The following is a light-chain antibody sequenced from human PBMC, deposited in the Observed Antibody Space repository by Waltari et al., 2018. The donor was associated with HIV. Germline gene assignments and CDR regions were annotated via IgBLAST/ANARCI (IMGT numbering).Light chain of an antibody. V-gene: IGKV1-39*01. CDR1: QNIFNY. J-gene: IGKJ2*01. Sequence: DIQMTQSPSSLSASVGDRITISCRASQNIFNYLNWYQQRPGKAPKLLMYAASNLQGGVPSRFSGSGSETGFNLTVSSLQAEDFATYYCQQSYRIPYSFGQGTKLEI. CDR2: AAS. CDR3: QQSYRIPYS.